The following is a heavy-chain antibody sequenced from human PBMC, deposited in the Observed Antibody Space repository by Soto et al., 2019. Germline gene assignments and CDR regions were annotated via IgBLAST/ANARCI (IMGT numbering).Heavy chain of an antibody. CDR2: INPSGDSR. CDR1: GFSFSDYF. CDR3: ARDNSQNDGTPASSSWFQP. D-gene: IGHD1-1*01. Sequence: ASMKVSCKASGFSFSDYFMHWVRQAPGKGLEWMGIINPSGDSRNYAQKFQGRVTIPRDTSTSPVYIDLSSLKYEYTAVYYCARDNSQNDGTPASSSWFQPSAQVNPVSVSS. V-gene: IGHV1-46*01. J-gene: IGHJ5*02.